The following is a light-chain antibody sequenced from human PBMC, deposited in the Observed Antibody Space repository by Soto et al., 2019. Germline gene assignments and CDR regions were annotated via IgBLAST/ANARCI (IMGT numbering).Light chain of an antibody. V-gene: IGLV4-69*01. Sequence: QSELTQSPSASASLGASVKLTCTLSSGHSNYAIAWHQQQPEKGPRYLMKLNSDGSHSKGDGIPDRFSGSSSGAERYLTISSLQSEDEADYYCQTWGTGLWVFGGGTKLTVL. CDR2: LNSDGSH. J-gene: IGLJ3*02. CDR3: QTWGTGLWV. CDR1: SGHSNYA.